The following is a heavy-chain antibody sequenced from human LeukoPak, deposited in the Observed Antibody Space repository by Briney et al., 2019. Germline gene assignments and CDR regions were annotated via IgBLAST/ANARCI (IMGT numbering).Heavy chain of an antibody. CDR3: ARGPTYGDYVANN. CDR2: IRYDGSNR. CDR1: GFTFSSYG. J-gene: IGHJ4*02. V-gene: IGHV3-30*02. Sequence: PGGSLRLSCAASGFTFSSYGMHWGRQAAGKGLEWVAFIRYDGSNRYYADSVKGRFTISRDNAKNSLYLQMNSLRAEDTAVYYCARGPTYGDYVANNWGQGTLVTVSS. D-gene: IGHD4-17*01.